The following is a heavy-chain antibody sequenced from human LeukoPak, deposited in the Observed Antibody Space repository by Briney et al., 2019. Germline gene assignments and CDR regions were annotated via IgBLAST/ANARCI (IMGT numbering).Heavy chain of an antibody. CDR3: ARGGDYFDY. J-gene: IGHJ4*02. V-gene: IGHV4-59*01. Sequence: PSETLSLTCIVSGGSISSYYWSWIRQPPGKGLEWIGYIYYSGSTNYNPSLKSRVTISVDTSKNQFSLKLSSVTAADTAVYYCARGGDYFDYWGQGTLVTVSS. CDR1: GGSISSYY. CDR2: IYYSGST.